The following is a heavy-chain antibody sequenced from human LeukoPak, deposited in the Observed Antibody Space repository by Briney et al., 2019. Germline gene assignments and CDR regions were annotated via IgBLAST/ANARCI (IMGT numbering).Heavy chain of an antibody. D-gene: IGHD2-15*01. CDR3: ARGYCSGGSCYVRRDMDV. J-gene: IGHJ6*02. CDR2: INHSGST. Sequence: TSETLSLTCAVYGGSFSGYYWSWIRQPPGKGLEWIGEINHSGSTNYNPSLKSRVTISVDTSKNQFSLKLSSVTAADTAVYYCARGYCSGGSCYVRRDMDVWGQGTTVTVSS. CDR1: GGSFSGYY. V-gene: IGHV4-34*01.